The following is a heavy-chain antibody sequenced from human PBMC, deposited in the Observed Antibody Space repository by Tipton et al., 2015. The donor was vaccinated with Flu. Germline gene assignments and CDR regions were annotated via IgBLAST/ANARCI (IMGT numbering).Heavy chain of an antibody. D-gene: IGHD6-19*01. J-gene: IGHJ3*01. Sequence: LRLSCTVFGYSIRSSNYYWGWIRQPPGEGLEWIGRIYMGGRTNYNPSLKSRVTMSLDLFKNQISLRLSSVTAADTAVYYCARERRGGWPFYDAFDFWGQGTTVTVSS. CDR3: ARERRGGWPFYDAFDF. V-gene: IGHV4-39*07. CDR1: GYSIRSSNYY. CDR2: IYMGGRT.